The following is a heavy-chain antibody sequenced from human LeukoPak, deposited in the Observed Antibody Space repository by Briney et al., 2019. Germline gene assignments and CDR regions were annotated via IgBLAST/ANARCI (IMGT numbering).Heavy chain of an antibody. D-gene: IGHD3-3*01. J-gene: IGHJ4*02. CDR3: APGRFLESLSPPADY. CDR1: GFTFSSYS. Sequence: GGSLRLSCAASGFTFSSYSMNWVRQAPGKGLEWVSYISSSSSTIYYADSVKGRFTISRDNAKNSLYLQMNSLRAEDTAVYYCAPGRFLESLSPPADYWGQGTLVTVSS. CDR2: ISSSSSTI. V-gene: IGHV3-48*01.